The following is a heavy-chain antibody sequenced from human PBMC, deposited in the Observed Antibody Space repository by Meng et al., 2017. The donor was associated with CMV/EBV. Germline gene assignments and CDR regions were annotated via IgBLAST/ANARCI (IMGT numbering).Heavy chain of an antibody. Sequence: LGESGGGLLQPGGSLRLSFAALGFTSNNHWMHWVRQAPGKGLMWVSRINADGSRINYADSVKGRFTMSRDDAKNTLYLQMNSLRVDDTAVYYCARGVGESLGWEMGYWGQGTLVTVSS. D-gene: IGHD1-26*01. CDR1: GFTSNNHW. J-gene: IGHJ4*02. CDR3: ARGVGESLGWEMGY. V-gene: IGHV3-74*01. CDR2: INADGSRI.